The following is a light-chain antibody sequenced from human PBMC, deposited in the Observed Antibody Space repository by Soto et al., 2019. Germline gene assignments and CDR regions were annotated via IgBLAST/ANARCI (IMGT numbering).Light chain of an antibody. J-gene: IGKJ2*01. CDR1: QSISSY. Sequence: DIQMTQSPSSLTASVGDRVTITCRASQSISSYLNWYQQKPGKSPKLLIYAASSLQSGVPSRFSGSGSGTDFTLTISSLQPEDFATYHCQQSYSTPHTFGQGTKLEIK. CDR3: QQSYSTPHT. CDR2: AAS. V-gene: IGKV1-39*01.